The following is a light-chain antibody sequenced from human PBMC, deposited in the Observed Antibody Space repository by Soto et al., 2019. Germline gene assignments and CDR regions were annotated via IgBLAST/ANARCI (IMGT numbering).Light chain of an antibody. Sequence: DIQLTQSPSFLSASVGDRVTITCRASQGINSYLAWYQQKPGKDPKLLIYAASTLQSGVPSRFSGSGSGTEFTLTTSSMQPEDFATYYCQQINSYPITFGQGTRMEI. CDR2: AAS. J-gene: IGKJ5*01. CDR1: QGINSY. V-gene: IGKV1-9*01. CDR3: QQINSYPIT.